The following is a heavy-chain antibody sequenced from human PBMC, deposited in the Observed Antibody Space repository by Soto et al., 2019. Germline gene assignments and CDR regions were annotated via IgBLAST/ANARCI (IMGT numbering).Heavy chain of an antibody. J-gene: IGHJ5*02. CDR2: IYYSGST. V-gene: IGHV4-39*01. CDR1: GGSISSSSYY. Sequence: SETLSLTCTVSGGSISSSSYYWGWIRQPPGKGLEWIGSIYYSGSTYYNPSLKNRVTISVDTSKNQFSLKLSSVTAADTAVYYCARQMEDIVVVVAATTPINWFDPWGQGTLVTVSS. D-gene: IGHD2-15*01. CDR3: ARQMEDIVVVVAATTPINWFDP.